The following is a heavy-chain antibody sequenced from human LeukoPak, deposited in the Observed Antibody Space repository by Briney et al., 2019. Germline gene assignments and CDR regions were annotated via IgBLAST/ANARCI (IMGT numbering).Heavy chain of an antibody. CDR3: ARDPRGYNPYYFDY. CDR1: GGTFSSYA. V-gene: IGHV1-69*05. CDR2: IIPIFGTA. D-gene: IGHD5-24*01. Sequence: SVKVSCKASGGTFSSYAISWVRQAPGQGLEWMGRIIPIFGTANYAQKFQGRVTITTDESTSTAYMELSSLRSEDTAVYYCARDPRGYNPYYFDYWGQGTLVTVSS. J-gene: IGHJ4*02.